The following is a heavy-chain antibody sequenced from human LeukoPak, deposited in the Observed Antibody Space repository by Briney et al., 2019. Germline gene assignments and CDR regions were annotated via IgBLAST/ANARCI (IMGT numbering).Heavy chain of an antibody. V-gene: IGHV3-23*01. Sequence: GGSLRLSCAASGFTFSSYGMHWVRQAPGKGLEWVSAISGSGGSTYYADSVKGRFTISRDNSKNTLYLQMNSLRAEDTAVYYCAKDKWELQYYFDYWGQGTLVTVSS. CDR3: AKDKWELQYYFDY. CDR1: GFTFSSYG. D-gene: IGHD1-26*01. CDR2: ISGSGGST. J-gene: IGHJ4*02.